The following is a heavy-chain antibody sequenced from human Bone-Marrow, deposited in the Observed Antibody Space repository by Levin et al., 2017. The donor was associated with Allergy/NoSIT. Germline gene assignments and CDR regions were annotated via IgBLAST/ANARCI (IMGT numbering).Heavy chain of an antibody. D-gene: IGHD3-10*01. CDR2: ISYDGSNK. CDR1: GFTFSSYA. CDR3: ARDYYGSGTDY. J-gene: IGHJ4*02. Sequence: GESLKISCAASGFTFSSYAMHWVRQAPGKGLEWVAVISYDGSNKYYADSVKGRFTISRDNSKNTLYLQMNSLRAEDTAVYYCARDYYGSGTDYWGQGTLVTVSS. V-gene: IGHV3-30-3*01.